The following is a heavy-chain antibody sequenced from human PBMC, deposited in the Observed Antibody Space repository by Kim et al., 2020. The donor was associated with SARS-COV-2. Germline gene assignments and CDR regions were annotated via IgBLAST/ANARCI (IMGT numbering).Heavy chain of an antibody. Sequence: GGSLRLSCAASGFTFSSYWMSWVRQAPGKGLEWVANIKQDGSEKYYVDSVKGRFTISRDNAKNSLYLQMNSLRAEDTAVYYCAREGGVLWLGVLLVRRYYGMEVWGQGTTVTVSS. CDR2: IKQDGSEK. CDR1: GFTFSSYW. CDR3: AREGGVLWLGVLLVRRYYGMEV. V-gene: IGHV3-7*01. J-gene: IGHJ6*02. D-gene: IGHD3-10*01.